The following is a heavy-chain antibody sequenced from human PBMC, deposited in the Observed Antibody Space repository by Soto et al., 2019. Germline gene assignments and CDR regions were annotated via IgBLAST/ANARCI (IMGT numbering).Heavy chain of an antibody. CDR1: GFTFSSYG. V-gene: IGHV3-30*18. CDR3: AKAHGYNYLNWFDP. J-gene: IGHJ5*02. CDR2: ISYDGGSK. Sequence: PGGSLRLSCAASGFTFSSYGMHWVRQAPGKGLEWVAIISYDGGSKYYADSVKGRFTISRDNSKNTLYLQMNSLSVEDTSVYYCAKAHGYNYLNWFDPWGQGTLVTVSS. D-gene: IGHD5-12*01.